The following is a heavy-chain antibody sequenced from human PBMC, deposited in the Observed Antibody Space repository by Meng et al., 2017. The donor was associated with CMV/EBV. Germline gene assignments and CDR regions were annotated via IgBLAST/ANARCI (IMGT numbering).Heavy chain of an antibody. CDR2: ISGSGGST. Sequence: GESLKISCAASGFTFSSYAMSWVRQAPGKGLEWVSAISGSGGSTYYADSVKGRFTISRDNSKNTLYLQMNSLRAEDTAVYYCAKPKGDGGMDVWGQGTTVTVSS. J-gene: IGHJ6*02. CDR3: AKPKGDGGMDV. CDR1: GFTFSSYA. V-gene: IGHV3-23*01. D-gene: IGHD2-21*02.